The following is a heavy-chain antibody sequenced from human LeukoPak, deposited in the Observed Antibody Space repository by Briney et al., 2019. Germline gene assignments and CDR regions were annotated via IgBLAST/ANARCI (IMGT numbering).Heavy chain of an antibody. CDR3: AKVLVAGGSDFDY. J-gene: IGHJ4*02. CDR2: IRYDGNNK. CDR1: GFTFSSYA. Sequence: PGGSLRLSCAASGFTFSSYAMSWVRQAPGKGLEWVAFIRYDGNNKYYADSVKGRFTISRDDSKNTLYLQMGSLRPEDTAVYYCAKVLVAGGSDFDYWGQGTLVTVSS. V-gene: IGHV3-30*02. D-gene: IGHD6-19*01.